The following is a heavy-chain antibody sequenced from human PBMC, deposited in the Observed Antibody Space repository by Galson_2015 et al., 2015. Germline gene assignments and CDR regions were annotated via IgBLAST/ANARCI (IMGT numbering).Heavy chain of an antibody. Sequence: SLRLSCAASGFTFSSDWMHWVRQAPGKGLVWVSRINSDGTDTTYADSVKGRFTISRDNAKNTLYLQMNSLRAEDTAVYYCARDPLWDRTVGFDYWGQGTLVTVSS. D-gene: IGHD3-16*01. J-gene: IGHJ4*02. CDR3: ARDPLWDRTVGFDY. V-gene: IGHV3-74*01. CDR1: GFTFSSDW. CDR2: INSDGTDT.